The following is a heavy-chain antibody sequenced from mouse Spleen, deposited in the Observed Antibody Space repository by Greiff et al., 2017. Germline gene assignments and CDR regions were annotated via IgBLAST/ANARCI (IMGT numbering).Heavy chain of an antibody. V-gene: IGHV1-50*01. CDR2: IDPSDSYT. J-gene: IGHJ2*01. CDR3: ARFELGRDYFDY. Sequence: VQLQQPGAELVKPGASVKLSCKASGYTFTSYWMQWVKQRPGQGLEWIGEIDPSDSYTNYNQKFKGKATLTVDTSSSTAYMQLSSLTSEDSAVYYCARFELGRDYFDYWGQGTTLTVSS. D-gene: IGHD4-1*01. CDR1: GYTFTSYW.